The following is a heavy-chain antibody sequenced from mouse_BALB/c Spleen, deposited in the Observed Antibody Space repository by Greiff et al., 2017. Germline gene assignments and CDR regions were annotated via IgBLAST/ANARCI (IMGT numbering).Heavy chain of an antibody. Sequence: VKLMESGPGLVAPSQSLSITCTVSGFSLTSYDISWIRQPPGNGLEWLGVIWTGGGTNYNSAFMSRLSISKDNSKSQVFLKMNSLQTDDTAIYYCVRDGGNDVAMDYWGEGTSVTVSS. CDR1: GFSLTSYD. J-gene: IGHJ4*01. V-gene: IGHV2-9-2*01. D-gene: IGHD2-2*01. CDR3: VRDGGNDVAMDY. CDR2: IWTGGGT.